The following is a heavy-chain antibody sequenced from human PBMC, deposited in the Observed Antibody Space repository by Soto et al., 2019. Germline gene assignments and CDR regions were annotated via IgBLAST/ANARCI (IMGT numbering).Heavy chain of an antibody. J-gene: IGHJ6*02. Sequence: QVTLKESGPTLVKPTQTLTLTCTVSGLSLRTTGVGVGWVRQPPGKALEWLALLYWDDDQRSSPSLRSRLTIDTDISEKQVVLTMTNMDTVATATYYCVQSRCGGDCLEIYSAHAYNGLDFWGQGTTVTISS. D-gene: IGHD2-21*02. CDR3: VQSRCGGDCLEIYSAHAYNGLDF. CDR2: LYWDDDQ. CDR1: GLSLRTTGVG. V-gene: IGHV2-5*02.